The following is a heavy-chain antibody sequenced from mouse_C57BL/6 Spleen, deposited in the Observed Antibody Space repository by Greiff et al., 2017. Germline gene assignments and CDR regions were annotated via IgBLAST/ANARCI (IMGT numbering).Heavy chain of an antibody. D-gene: IGHD4-1*01. J-gene: IGHJ4*01. CDR1: GFTFTSYW. CDR2: IDPSDSYT. CDR3: ARIHNRDGYAMDY. Sequence: QVQLKQPGAELVKPGASVKLSCKASGFTFTSYWMQWVKQRPGQGLEWIGEIDPSDSYTNYNQKFKGKATLTVDTSSSTTYMQLSRLTSEDSAVYYCARIHNRDGYAMDYWGQGTSVTVSS. V-gene: IGHV1-50*01.